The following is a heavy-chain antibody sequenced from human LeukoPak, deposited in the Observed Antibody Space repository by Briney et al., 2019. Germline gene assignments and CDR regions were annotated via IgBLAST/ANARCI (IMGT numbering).Heavy chain of an antibody. CDR1: GYTFTSYY. Sequence: GASVKVSCKASGYTFTSYYMHWVRQAPGQGLEWMGWINPNSGGTNYAQKFQGRVTMTRDTSISTAYMELSRLRSDDTAVYYCARGRSSGWYVWYFDYWGQGTLVTVSS. D-gene: IGHD6-19*01. J-gene: IGHJ4*02. CDR3: ARGRSSGWYVWYFDY. V-gene: IGHV1-2*02. CDR2: INPNSGGT.